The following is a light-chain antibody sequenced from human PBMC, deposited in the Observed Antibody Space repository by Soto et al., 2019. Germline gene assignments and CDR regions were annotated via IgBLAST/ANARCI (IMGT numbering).Light chain of an antibody. Sequence: EIVLTQSPGTLSLSPGERATLSCRASPSVSGSNLAWYQQKPGQAPRLVIYGAYSRATGTQDRFSGSGSGTDFTLTIRRLEPEDFAVYYCQQYGSSPITFGQGTRLEIK. V-gene: IGKV3-20*01. CDR3: QQYGSSPIT. J-gene: IGKJ5*01. CDR1: PSVSGSN. CDR2: GAY.